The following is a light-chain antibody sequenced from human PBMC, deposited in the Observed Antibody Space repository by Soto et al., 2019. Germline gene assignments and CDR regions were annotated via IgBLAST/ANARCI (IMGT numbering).Light chain of an antibody. CDR2: EVS. Sequence: SALTQPASVSGSPGQSITISCTGTSSDVGGYRYVSWYQQHPGKVPKLMIYEVSLRPSGVSNRFSGSKSGNTASLTISGLQAEDEADYYCNSYTTSSTYWVFGGGTKLTVL. CDR3: NSYTTSSTYWV. V-gene: IGLV2-14*01. CDR1: SSDVGGYRY. J-gene: IGLJ3*02.